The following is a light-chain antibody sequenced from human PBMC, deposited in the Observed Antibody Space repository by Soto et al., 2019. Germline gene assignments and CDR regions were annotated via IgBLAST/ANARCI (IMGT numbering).Light chain of an antibody. CDR2: KAS. CDR1: QRISSW. CDR3: QQYNSYPWT. V-gene: IGKV1-5*03. Sequence: DIQMTQSPSTLPASVGDRVTITSRASQRISSWLAWYQQKPGKAPKLLIYKASSLESGVPSRFSGSGSGTEFTLTISSLQPDDFATYYCQQYNSYPWTFGQGTKVEIK. J-gene: IGKJ1*01.